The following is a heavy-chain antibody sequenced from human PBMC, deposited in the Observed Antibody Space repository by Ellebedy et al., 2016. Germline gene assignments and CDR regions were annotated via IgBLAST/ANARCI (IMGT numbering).Heavy chain of an antibody. J-gene: IGHJ6*02. CDR2: IIPIFGTA. CDR3: ARDEGWYYYYGMDV. CDR1: GGTFSSYA. Sequence: SVKVPCXASGGTFSSYAISWVRQAPGQGLEWMGGIIPIFGTANYAQKFQGRVTITADESTSTAYMELSSLRSEDTAVYYCARDEGWYYYYGMDVWGQGTTVTVSS. V-gene: IGHV1-69*13. D-gene: IGHD6-19*01.